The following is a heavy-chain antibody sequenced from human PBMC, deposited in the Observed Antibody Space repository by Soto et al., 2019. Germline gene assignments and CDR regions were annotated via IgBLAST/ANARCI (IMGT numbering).Heavy chain of an antibody. CDR1: GFTFSSYA. V-gene: IGHV3-23*01. Sequence: GGSLRLSCAASGFTFSSYAMNWVRQAPGKGLDWVSAISGSGGGTYYADSVKGRFTISRDNSKNTLYLQMNSLRAEGTAVYYCAKENDFWSGSHYWGQGTLVTVSS. CDR2: ISGSGGGT. J-gene: IGHJ4*02. CDR3: AKENDFWSGSHY. D-gene: IGHD3-3*01.